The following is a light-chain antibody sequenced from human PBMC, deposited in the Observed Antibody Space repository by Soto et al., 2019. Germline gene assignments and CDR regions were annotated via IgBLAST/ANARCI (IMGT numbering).Light chain of an antibody. CDR2: AAS. V-gene: IGKV1-27*01. CDR1: QDISSW. CDR3: QQRSNWPPFT. J-gene: IGKJ3*01. Sequence: DIQMTQSPSSVSASVGDRVTITCRASQDISSWVAWYQQKPGKVPKLLIYAASTLQSGVPSRFSGSGSGTDFTLTISSLQPEDVATYYCQQRSNWPPFTFGPGTKVDIK.